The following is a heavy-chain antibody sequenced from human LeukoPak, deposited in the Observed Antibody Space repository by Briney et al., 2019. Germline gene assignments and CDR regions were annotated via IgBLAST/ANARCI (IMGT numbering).Heavy chain of an antibody. D-gene: IGHD2-2*01. CDR2: IYYDGSKK. CDR1: GLTFRNYG. CDR3: ARCVGETSLEL. Sequence: VGSLRLSCVGSGLTFRNYGIDCVCPTPNKGLEWGTVIYYDGSKKYYLQSVEGRFTVSRDNSKNTVWLQMGGLRVEDTAVYHWARCVGETSLELWGQGTLVTVSP. V-gene: IGHV3-30*12. J-gene: IGHJ4*02.